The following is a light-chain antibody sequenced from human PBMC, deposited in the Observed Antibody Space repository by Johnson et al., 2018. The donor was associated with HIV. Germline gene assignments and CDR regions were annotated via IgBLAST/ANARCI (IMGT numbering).Light chain of an antibody. CDR2: DNN. CDR3: GTWDSSLSAYV. Sequence: QPVLTQPHSVSAAPGQKVTISCSGSSSNIGNNYVSWYQQLPGTAPKLIIYDNNKRPSGIPDRFSGSKSGTSATLGITGLQTGDEADYYCGTWDSSLSAYVVGTGTKVTVL. V-gene: IGLV1-51*01. J-gene: IGLJ1*01. CDR1: SSNIGNNY.